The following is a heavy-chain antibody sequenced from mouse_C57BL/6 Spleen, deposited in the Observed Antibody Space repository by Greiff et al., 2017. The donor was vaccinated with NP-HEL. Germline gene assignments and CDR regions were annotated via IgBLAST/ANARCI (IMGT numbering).Heavy chain of an antibody. V-gene: IGHV1-69*01. CDR1: GYTFTSYW. CDR2: IDPSDSYT. CDR3: ARDYYFDY. Sequence: QVQLQQPGAELVMPGASVKLFCKASGYTFTSYWMHWVKQRPGQGLEWIGEIDPSDSYTNYNQKFKGKSTLTVDKSSSTAYMQLSSLTSEDSAVYYCARDYYFDYWGQGTTLTVSS. J-gene: IGHJ2*01.